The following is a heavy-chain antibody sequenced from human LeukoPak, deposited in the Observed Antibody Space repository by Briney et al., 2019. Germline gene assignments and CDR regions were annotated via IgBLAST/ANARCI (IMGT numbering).Heavy chain of an antibody. J-gene: IGHJ4*02. D-gene: IGHD3-16*02. Sequence: PSETLSLTCAVYGGSFSGYYWSWIRQPPGKGLEWIGEINHSGSTNYNPSLKSRVTISVDTSKNQFSLKRSSVTAADTAVYYCARAHLYDYIWGSYRRAPYFDYWGQGTLVTVSS. CDR3: ARAHLYDYIWGSYRRAPYFDY. CDR1: GGSFSGYY. V-gene: IGHV4-34*01. CDR2: INHSGST.